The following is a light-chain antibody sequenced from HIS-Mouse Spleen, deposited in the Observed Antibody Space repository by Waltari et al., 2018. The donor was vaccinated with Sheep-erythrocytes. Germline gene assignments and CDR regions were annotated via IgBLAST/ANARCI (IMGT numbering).Light chain of an antibody. V-gene: IGLV2-8*01. CDR1: SSAVGGYNY. J-gene: IGLJ1*01. CDR3: CSYAGSYNHV. CDR2: DVS. Sequence: QSALTQPPSASGSPGQSVPISCTGTSSAVGGYNYVSWYQQHPGKAPKLMIYDVSKRPSGVPDRFSGSKSGNTASLTISGLQAEDEADYYCCSYAGSYNHVFATGTKVTVL.